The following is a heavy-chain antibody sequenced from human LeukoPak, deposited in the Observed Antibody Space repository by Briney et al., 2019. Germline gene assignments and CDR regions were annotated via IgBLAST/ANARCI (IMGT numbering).Heavy chain of an antibody. D-gene: IGHD2-2*01. CDR1: GFTFNTYS. CDR2: ISDRGSYI. CDR3: ANHLACGSTSCPSFDD. J-gene: IGHJ4*02. Sequence: GGSLRLSCTASGFTFNTYSMSWVRLAPGKGLEWVASISDRGSYIYYADSVKGRFTISRDNAKNSLYLQMNSLRADDTAVYYCANHLACGSTSCPSFDDWGQGTLVTVSS. V-gene: IGHV3-21*01.